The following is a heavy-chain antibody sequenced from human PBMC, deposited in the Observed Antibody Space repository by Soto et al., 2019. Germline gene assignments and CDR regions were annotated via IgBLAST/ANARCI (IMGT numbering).Heavy chain of an antibody. V-gene: IGHV4-39*07. Sequence: PGGSLRLSCAASGFTFSSYSMNWVRQAPGKGLEWIGSIYYSGSTYYNPSLKSRVTISVDTSKNQFSLRLSSVTAADTAVYYCARGGWSMDVWGKGTTVTVSS. CDR2: IYYSGST. J-gene: IGHJ6*04. D-gene: IGHD2-15*01. CDR1: GFTFSSYS. CDR3: ARGGWSMDV.